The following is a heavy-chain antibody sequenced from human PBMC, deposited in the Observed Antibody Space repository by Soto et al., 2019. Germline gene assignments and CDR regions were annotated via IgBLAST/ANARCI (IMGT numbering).Heavy chain of an antibody. J-gene: IGHJ6*02. V-gene: IGHV1-18*01. D-gene: IGHD1-26*01. CDR3: ARDLFPVSGSYSHNHYGLEL. CDR1: GYTFTSYA. Sequence: SVKVSCKASGYTFTSYAISWVRQAPGQGLEGMGWISAHNGNRINAQNLQGRVTMTTDTYTTTAYMELRSLTSDDTAVYYCARDLFPVSGSYSHNHYGLELRGQETTGTGFS. CDR2: ISAHNGNR.